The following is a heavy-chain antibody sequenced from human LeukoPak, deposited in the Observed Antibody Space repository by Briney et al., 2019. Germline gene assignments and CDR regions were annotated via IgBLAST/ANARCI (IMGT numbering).Heavy chain of an antibody. D-gene: IGHD6-13*01. J-gene: IGHJ5*02. CDR3: ARGNAAVHAPNWFDP. V-gene: IGHV4-59*01. CDR2: IYYSGST. Sequence: PSETLSLTRAVYGGAFSSYYWSWIRQPPGKGLEWMGYIYYSGSTNYNPSLRSRVTISVDTSKNQFSLKLSSVTAADTAVYYCARGNAAVHAPNWFDPWGQGTLVTVSS. CDR1: GGAFSSYY.